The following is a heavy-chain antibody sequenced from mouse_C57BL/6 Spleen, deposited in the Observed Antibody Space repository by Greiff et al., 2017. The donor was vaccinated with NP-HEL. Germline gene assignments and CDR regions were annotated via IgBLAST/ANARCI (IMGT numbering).Heavy chain of an antibody. D-gene: IGHD1-1*01. J-gene: IGHJ4*01. CDR3: ARGYYGSSYAMDY. CDR2: IYPRDGST. CDR1: GYTFTSYD. V-gene: IGHV1-85*01. Sequence: QVQLKESGPELVKPGASVKLSCKASGYTFTSYDINWVKQRPGQGLEWIGWIYPRDGSTKYNEKFKGKATLTVDTSSSTAYMELHSLTSEDSAVYFCARGYYGSSYAMDYWGQGTSVTVSS.